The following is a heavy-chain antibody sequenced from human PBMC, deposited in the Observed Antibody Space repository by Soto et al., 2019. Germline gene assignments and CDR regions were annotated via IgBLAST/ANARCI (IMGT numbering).Heavy chain of an antibody. D-gene: IGHD3-10*01. CDR3: ARVARGSGSYAAFVYFDY. CDR2: IGGSGTTT. CDR1: GFTFNRHT. V-gene: IGHV3-23*01. J-gene: IGHJ4*02. Sequence: GGSLRLSCAASGFTFNRHTMAWVRQGQGKGLEWVSVIGGSGTTTYYADSVKGRFDISRDNSRKLLFLEMNSPRAEDTALYYCARVARGSGSYAAFVYFDYWGQGALVTVSS.